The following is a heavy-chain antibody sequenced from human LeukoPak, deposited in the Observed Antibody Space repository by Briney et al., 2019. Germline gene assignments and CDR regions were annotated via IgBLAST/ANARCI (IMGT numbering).Heavy chain of an antibody. Sequence: GASVKVSCKASGYTFTSYDINWVRQATGQGLEWMGWMNPNSGNTGYAQKFQGRVIITRNTSISTAYMELSSLRSEDTAVYYCATPNGGGNYYDSSGYPKAHFDYWGQGTLVTVSS. CDR2: MNPNSGNT. D-gene: IGHD3-22*01. V-gene: IGHV1-8*03. CDR3: ATPNGGGNYYDSSGYPKAHFDY. J-gene: IGHJ4*02. CDR1: GYTFTSYD.